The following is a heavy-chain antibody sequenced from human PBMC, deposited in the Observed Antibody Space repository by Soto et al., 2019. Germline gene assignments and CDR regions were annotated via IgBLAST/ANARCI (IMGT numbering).Heavy chain of an antibody. D-gene: IGHD1-1*01. CDR3: ARGGRYRYAMDV. CDR1: GGSLSPYY. CDR2: IYHSGTT. J-gene: IGHJ6*02. V-gene: IGHV4-59*01. Sequence: QVQLQESGPGLVKPSETLSLTCTVSGGSLSPYYWIWIRQPPGKGLEWIGYIYHSGTTNYNPSLKSRVSISVDTSKNQFSLKLSSVTAAHTAVYYCARGGRYRYAMDVWGQGTTVSVSS.